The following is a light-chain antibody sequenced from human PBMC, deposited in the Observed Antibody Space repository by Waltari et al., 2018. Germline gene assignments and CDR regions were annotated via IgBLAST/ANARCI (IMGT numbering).Light chain of an antibody. CDR1: QSVSHY. CDR2: AAS. V-gene: IGKV1-39*01. CDR3: QQSFNVPT. J-gene: IGKJ1*01. Sequence: DIQMTQSQSSLSASVGDRVTITCRASQSVSHYLSWYQQKPGRAPVLLIYAASSLQSGVPSRFSGSGSGTDFTLTISSLQPDDFASYFCQQSFNVPTFGPGTRVEVK.